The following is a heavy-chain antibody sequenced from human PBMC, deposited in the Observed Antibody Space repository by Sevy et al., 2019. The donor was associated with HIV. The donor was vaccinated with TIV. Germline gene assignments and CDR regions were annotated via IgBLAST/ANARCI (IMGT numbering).Heavy chain of an antibody. V-gene: IGHV3-13*01. CDR2: VGPAGDT. CDR3: TRSGVYSDYGMDV. J-gene: IGHJ6*02. D-gene: IGHD5-12*01. CDR1: GFTFITYD. Sequence: GGSLRLSCAATGFTFITYDMRWVLHVTGKGLEWVSGVGPAGDTFYPGSVKGRFTISRENAKNSLYLQMNNLRAGDTAVYYCTRSGVYSDYGMDVWGQGTTVTVSS.